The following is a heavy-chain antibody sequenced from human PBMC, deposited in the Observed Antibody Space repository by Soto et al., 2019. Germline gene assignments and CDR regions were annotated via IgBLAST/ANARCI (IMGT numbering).Heavy chain of an antibody. V-gene: IGHV3-48*01. CDR3: ARDRVGYNDITCYWRFDP. CDR2: ISSSSRTI. J-gene: IGHJ5*02. Sequence: EVQLVESGGGLVQPGGSLRLSCAASGFTFSSYSMNWVRQAPGKGLEWVSYISSSSRTIYYADSVKGRFTISRDNAKNSLYLQMNSLRAEDTAVYYCARDRVGYNDITCYWRFDPWGQATLVTATS. CDR1: GFTFSSYS. D-gene: IGHD3-22*01.